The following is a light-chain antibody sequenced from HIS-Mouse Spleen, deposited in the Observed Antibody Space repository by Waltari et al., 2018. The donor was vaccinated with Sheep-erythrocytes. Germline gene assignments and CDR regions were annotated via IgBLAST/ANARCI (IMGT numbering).Light chain of an antibody. CDR2: DVS. Sequence: QSALTQPRSVSGSPGQSVTISCTGTSSDVGGYNYVSWYQQHPGNAPKPRIYDVSKRPSGVPDRFSGSKSGNTASLTISGLQAEDEADYYCCSYAGSYNHVFATGTKVTVL. CDR1: SSDVGGYNY. CDR3: CSYAGSYNHV. V-gene: IGLV2-11*01. J-gene: IGLJ1*01.